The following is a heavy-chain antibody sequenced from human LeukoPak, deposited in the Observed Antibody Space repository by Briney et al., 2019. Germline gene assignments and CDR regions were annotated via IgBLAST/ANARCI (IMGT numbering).Heavy chain of an antibody. J-gene: IGHJ4*02. D-gene: IGHD3-10*01. V-gene: IGHV3-23*01. Sequence: GGTLRLSCAASGFTFSSYGMSWVRQAPGKGLEWVSGISGSGGRTYYADSVKGRFTISRDNSKNTLYLQMNSLKTEDTAVYHCTVRTYYYGSGSYEYFDYWGQGTLVTVSS. CDR1: GFTFSSYG. CDR3: TVRTYYYGSGSYEYFDY. CDR2: ISGSGGRT.